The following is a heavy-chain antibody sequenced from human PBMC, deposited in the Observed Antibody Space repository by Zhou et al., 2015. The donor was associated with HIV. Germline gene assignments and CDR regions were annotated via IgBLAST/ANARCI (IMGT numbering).Heavy chain of an antibody. V-gene: IGHV1-69*06. Sequence: QVQLVQSGAELKKPGSSVKVSCKASGGTFSSYAIGWVRQAPGQGLEWMGTITPMFETETYAEKFRARLTITVDRHTSAAYMELSSLTSEDAAVYYCARSNMNYDYALDLWGQGTKVIVS. CDR3: ARSNMNYDYALDL. D-gene: IGHD3-16*01. CDR2: ITPMFETE. J-gene: IGHJ3*01. CDR1: GGTFSSYA.